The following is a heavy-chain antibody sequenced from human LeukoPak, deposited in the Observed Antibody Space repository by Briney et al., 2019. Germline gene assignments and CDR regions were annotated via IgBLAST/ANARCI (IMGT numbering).Heavy chain of an antibody. CDR3: ARGPNNDDAFDI. D-gene: IGHD1-1*01. J-gene: IGHJ3*02. V-gene: IGHV4-34*01. Sequence: SETLSLTCGVYGGSFGDYHWSWIRQPPGKGLEWIGEINHSGTTHYNPSLKHKVTMSVDTSKTLFSLKFISVTAADTAVYYCARGPNNDDAFDIWGQGTMVTVSS. CDR1: GGSFGDYH. CDR2: INHSGTT.